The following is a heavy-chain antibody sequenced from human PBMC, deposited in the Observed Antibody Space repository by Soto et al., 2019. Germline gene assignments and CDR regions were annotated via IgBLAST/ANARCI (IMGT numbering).Heavy chain of an antibody. Sequence: ALVKVSCKASGYTFTSYGISWVRQAPGQGLEWMGWISAYNGNTNYAQKLQGRVTMTTDTSTSTAYMELRSLRSDDTAVYYCARDTYYDFWSGYNYYYYGMDVWGQGTTVTVSS. CDR3: ARDTYYDFWSGYNYYYYGMDV. J-gene: IGHJ6*02. V-gene: IGHV1-18*04. CDR2: ISAYNGNT. CDR1: GYTFTSYG. D-gene: IGHD3-3*01.